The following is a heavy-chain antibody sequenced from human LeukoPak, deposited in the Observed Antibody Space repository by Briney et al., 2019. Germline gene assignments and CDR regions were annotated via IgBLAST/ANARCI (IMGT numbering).Heavy chain of an antibody. D-gene: IGHD3-16*02. V-gene: IGHV4-34*01. Sequence: SETLSLTCAVYGGSFSGYYWSWIRQPPGKGLEWIGKIDHSGSTNYNPSLKSRVTISVDTSKNQFSLKLSSVTAADTALYYCARDSDDYIWNNYRYDVFDIWGQGTTVTVSS. CDR3: ARDSDDYIWNNYRYDVFDI. CDR2: IDHSGST. J-gene: IGHJ3*02. CDR1: GGSFSGYY.